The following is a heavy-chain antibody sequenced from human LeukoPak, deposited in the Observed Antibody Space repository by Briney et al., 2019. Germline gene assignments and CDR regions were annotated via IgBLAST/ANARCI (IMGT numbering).Heavy chain of an antibody. D-gene: IGHD1-7*01. Sequence: GGSLRLSCAASGFTFSSYSMSWVRQAPGKGLEWVPSISSSSTYKYYVDSVKGRFTISRDNAKNSLYLQMNSLRAEDTAVYYCARGAITGTASFDYWGQGTLVTVSS. CDR1: GFTFSSYS. CDR3: ARGAITGTASFDY. J-gene: IGHJ4*02. V-gene: IGHV3-21*01. CDR2: ISSSSTYK.